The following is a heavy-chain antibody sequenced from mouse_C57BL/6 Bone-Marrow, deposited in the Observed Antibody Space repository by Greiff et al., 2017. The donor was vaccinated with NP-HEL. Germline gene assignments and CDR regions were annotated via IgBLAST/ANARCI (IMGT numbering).Heavy chain of an antibody. V-gene: IGHV3-6*01. CDR1: GYSITSGYY. CDR2: ISYDGSN. CDR3: ARDPQALQAQAPGVYFDY. J-gene: IGHJ2*01. D-gene: IGHD3-2*02. Sequence: EVQRVESGPGLVKPSQSLSLTCSVTGYSITSGYYWNWIRQFPGNKLEWMGYISYDGSNNYNPSLKNRISITRDTSKNQFFLKLNSVTTEDTATYYCARDPQALQAQAPGVYFDYWGQGTTLTVSS.